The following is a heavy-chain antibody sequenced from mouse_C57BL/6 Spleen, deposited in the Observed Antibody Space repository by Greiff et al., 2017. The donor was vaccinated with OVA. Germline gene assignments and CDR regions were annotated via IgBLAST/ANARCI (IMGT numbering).Heavy chain of an antibody. CDR2: ISNGGGST. CDR3: ASYYGSSYDAMDY. V-gene: IGHV5-12*01. Sequence: EVQGVESGGGLVQPGGSLKLSCAASGFTFSDYYMYWVRQTPEKRLEWVAYISNGGGSTYYPDTVKGRFTISRDNAKNTLYLQMSRLKSEVTAMYYCASYYGSSYDAMDYWGQGTSVTVSS. CDR1: GFTFSDYY. D-gene: IGHD1-1*01. J-gene: IGHJ4*01.